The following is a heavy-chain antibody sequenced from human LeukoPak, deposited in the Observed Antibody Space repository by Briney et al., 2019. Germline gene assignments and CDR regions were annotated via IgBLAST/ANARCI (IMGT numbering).Heavy chain of an antibody. CDR1: GFTFSSYA. CDR3: ARGHDYVWGSYNY. CDR2: ISYDGSNK. V-gene: IGHV3-30-3*01. J-gene: IGHJ4*02. D-gene: IGHD3-16*01. Sequence: PGRSLRLSCAASGFTFSSYAMHWVRQAPVKGLEWVAVISYDGSNKYYADSVKGRFTISRDNSKNTLYLQMNSLRAEDTAVYYCARGHDYVWGSYNYWGQGTLVTVSS.